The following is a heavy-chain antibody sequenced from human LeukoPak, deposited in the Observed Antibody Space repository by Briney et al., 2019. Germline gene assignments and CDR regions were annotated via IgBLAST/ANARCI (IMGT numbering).Heavy chain of an antibody. J-gene: IGHJ4*02. CDR2: ISYNGRRK. V-gene: IGHV3-30-3*02. CDR1: GFSFSDYA. CDR3: AKDRSIGTYYTFDH. Sequence: GGSLRLSCVASGFSFSDYAIHWVRQAPGKGLEWVALISYNGRRKDYADSVKGRFTVSRDNSNNRLYLQMSGLTAADTAVYYCAKDRSIGTYYTFDHWGQGTLVTVSS. D-gene: IGHD1-26*01.